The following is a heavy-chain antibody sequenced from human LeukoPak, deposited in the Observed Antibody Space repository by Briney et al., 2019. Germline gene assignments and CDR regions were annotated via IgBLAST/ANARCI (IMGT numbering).Heavy chain of an antibody. CDR1: GFTVGTDF. CDR2: THVVSGE. Sequence: GGSLRLSCAASGFTVGTDFMTWVRQAPGKGLVWVSMTHVVSGEFYAGSVKGRFTLSSDDPKNTLYLHMNSLRTEDTAVYYCANRGSWGQGTLVTVSS. V-gene: IGHV3-66*02. J-gene: IGHJ4*02. CDR3: ANRGS.